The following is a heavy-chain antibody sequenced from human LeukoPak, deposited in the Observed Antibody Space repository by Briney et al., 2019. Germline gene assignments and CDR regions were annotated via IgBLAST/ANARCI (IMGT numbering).Heavy chain of an antibody. Sequence: SETLSLTCTVSGGSISSTSYYWGWIRRPPGKGLEWIGSIFYSGSPYYNPSLKSRVTISVDTAKNQFSLRLTSVTAADTAVYYCARLKGVPAADYWGQGTLVTVSS. J-gene: IGHJ4*02. D-gene: IGHD2-2*01. V-gene: IGHV4-39*01. CDR2: IFYSGSP. CDR1: GGSISSTSYY. CDR3: ARLKGVPAADY.